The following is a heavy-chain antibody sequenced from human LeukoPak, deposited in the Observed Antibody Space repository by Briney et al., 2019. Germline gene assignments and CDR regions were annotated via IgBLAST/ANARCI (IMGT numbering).Heavy chain of an antibody. Sequence: SETLSLTCTVSGGSISSYYWSWIRQPPGKGLEWIGDIYYSGSTNYNPSLKSRVTISVDTSKNQFSLKLSSVTAADTAVYYCARDDGGSWQTFDYWGQGTLVTVSS. CDR3: ARDDGGSWQTFDY. D-gene: IGHD6-13*01. J-gene: IGHJ4*02. CDR2: IYYSGST. CDR1: GGSISSYY. V-gene: IGHV4-59*01.